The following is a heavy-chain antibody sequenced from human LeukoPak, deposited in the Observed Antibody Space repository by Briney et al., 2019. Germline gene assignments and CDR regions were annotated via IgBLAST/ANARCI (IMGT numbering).Heavy chain of an antibody. CDR3: ARVVAAAGTS. Sequence: GSSVKVSCKASGGTFSNYAISWVRQAPGQGLEWMGWINPNSGGTNYAQKFQGRVTMTRDTSISTAYMELSRLRSDDTAVYYCARVVAAAGTSWGQGTLVTVSS. CDR2: INPNSGGT. V-gene: IGHV1-2*02. D-gene: IGHD6-13*01. CDR1: GGTFSNYA. J-gene: IGHJ5*02.